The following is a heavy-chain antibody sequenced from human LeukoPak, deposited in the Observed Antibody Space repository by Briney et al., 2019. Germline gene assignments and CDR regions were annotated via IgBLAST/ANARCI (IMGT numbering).Heavy chain of an antibody. Sequence: SETLSLTCAVYGGSFSGYYWSRIRQPPGKELEWIGEINHSGSTNYNPSLKSRVTISVDTSKNQFSLKLSSVTAADTAVYYCARSGTLYCSSTSCYLRIWGFDWFDPWGQGTLVTVSS. CDR1: GGSFSGYY. CDR2: INHSGST. CDR3: ARSGTLYCSSTSCYLRIWGFDWFDP. D-gene: IGHD2-2*01. J-gene: IGHJ5*02. V-gene: IGHV4-34*01.